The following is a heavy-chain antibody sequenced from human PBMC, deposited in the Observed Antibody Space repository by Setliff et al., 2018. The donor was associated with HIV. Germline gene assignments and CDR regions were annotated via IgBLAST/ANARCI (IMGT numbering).Heavy chain of an antibody. Sequence: ASVKVSCKVSGYTLTELSMNWVRQAPGKGLEWMGGFDPTEGETIYAQRFQGRVTMSEDTSTDTAYMEVSSLRSEDTAVYYCAVVGYQNKHYMDVWGKGTTVTVSS. D-gene: IGHD1-26*01. CDR3: AVVGYQNKHYMDV. V-gene: IGHV1-24*01. CDR1: GYTLTELS. CDR2: FDPTEGET. J-gene: IGHJ6*03.